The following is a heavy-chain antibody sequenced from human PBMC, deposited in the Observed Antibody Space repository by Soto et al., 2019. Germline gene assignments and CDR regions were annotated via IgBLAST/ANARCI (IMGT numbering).Heavy chain of an antibody. J-gene: IGHJ4*02. Sequence: PGGSLRLSCAASGFTFSSYDMHWVRQATGKGLEWVSAIGTAGDTYYPGSVKGRFTISRENAKNSLYLQMNSLRAEDTAVYYCARDTEKYYDFWSGYYKAPTFDYWGQGTLVTVSS. CDR2: IGTAGDT. CDR1: GFTFSSYD. CDR3: ARDTEKYYDFWSGYYKAPTFDY. D-gene: IGHD3-3*01. V-gene: IGHV3-13*01.